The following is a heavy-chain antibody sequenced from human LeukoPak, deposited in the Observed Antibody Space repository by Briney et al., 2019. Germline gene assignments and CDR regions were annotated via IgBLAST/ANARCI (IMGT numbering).Heavy chain of an antibody. CDR1: GVSVSSGSYY. J-gene: IGHJ4*02. CDR2: IYYSGST. CDR3: ARGGYEGFDY. D-gene: IGHD1-1*01. V-gene: IGHV4-61*01. Sequence: SETLSLTCTVSGVSVSSGSYYWSWIRQPPGKGLEWIGYIYYSGSTNYNPSLKSRVTISVDTSKNQFSLKLSSVTAADTAVYYCARGGYEGFDYWGQGTLVTVSS.